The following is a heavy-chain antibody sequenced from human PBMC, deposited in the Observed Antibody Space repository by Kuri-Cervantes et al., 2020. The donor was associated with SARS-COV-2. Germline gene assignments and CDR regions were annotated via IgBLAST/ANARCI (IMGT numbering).Heavy chain of an antibody. V-gene: IGHV4-39*01. CDR1: GGSISSSSYY. D-gene: IGHD3-22*01. J-gene: IGHJ4*02. Sequence: GSLRLSCTVSGGSISSSSYYWGWIRQPPGKGLEWIGGIYYSGSTYYNPSLKSRVTISVDTSKNQFSLKLTSVTAADTAVYYCARGKAEITMIVVVITSGSYYFDYWGQGTLVTVSS. CDR3: ARGKAEITMIVVVITSGSYYFDY. CDR2: IYYSGST.